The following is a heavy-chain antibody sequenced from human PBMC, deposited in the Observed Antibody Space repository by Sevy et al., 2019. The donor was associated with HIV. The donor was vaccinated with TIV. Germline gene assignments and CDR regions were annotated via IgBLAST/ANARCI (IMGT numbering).Heavy chain of an antibody. V-gene: IGHV3-7*03. CDR2: IKLDGSEK. CDR3: ARGVATAYYFDY. D-gene: IGHD5-12*01. J-gene: IGHJ4*02. CDR1: GFTFSSYW. Sequence: GGSLRLSCAASGFTFSSYWMSWVRQAPGKGLEWVANIKLDGSEKYYVDSVKGRFTISRDNAKNSLYLQMNSLRAEDTAVYCCARGVATAYYFDYWGQGTLVTVSS.